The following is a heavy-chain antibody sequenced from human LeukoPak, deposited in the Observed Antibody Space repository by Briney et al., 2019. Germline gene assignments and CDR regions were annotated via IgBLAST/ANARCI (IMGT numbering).Heavy chain of an antibody. D-gene: IGHD3-10*01. CDR2: ISGSGSST. CDR3: AKPSLPGVRGVTLDY. CDR1: GFTFSSYD. Sequence: PGGSLRLSCAASGFTFSSYDMSWVRQAPGKGLEWVSGISGSGSSTYYADSVKGRFTISRDNSENTLYLQMNSLRAEDTAVYYCAKPSLPGVRGVTLDYWGQGTLVTVSS. J-gene: IGHJ4*02. V-gene: IGHV3-23*01.